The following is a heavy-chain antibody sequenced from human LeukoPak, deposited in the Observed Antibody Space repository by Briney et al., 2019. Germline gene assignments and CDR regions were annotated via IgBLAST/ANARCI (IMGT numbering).Heavy chain of an antibody. V-gene: IGHV3-23*01. CDR1: GFTFSSYA. J-gene: IGHJ4*02. CDR3: AKAGSSGWRLASPPDY. Sequence: PGGSLRLSCAASGFTFSSYAMSWVRQAPGKGLEWVAGISAGGGSTYYADSVKGRFTISRDNSKNTLYLQMNSLRAEDTAVYYCAKAGSSGWRLASPPDYWGQGTLVTVSS. CDR2: ISAGGGST. D-gene: IGHD6-19*01.